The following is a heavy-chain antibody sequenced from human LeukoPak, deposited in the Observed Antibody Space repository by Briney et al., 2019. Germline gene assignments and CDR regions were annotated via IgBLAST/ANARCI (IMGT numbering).Heavy chain of an antibody. V-gene: IGHV3-33*01. D-gene: IGHD1-14*01. CDR1: GFTFSSYD. J-gene: IGHJ3*02. CDR2: IWYDGSNK. CDR3: ARERGLRNDAFDI. Sequence: GGSLRLSCAASGFTFSSYDMHWVRQAPGKGLEWVAVIWYDGSNKYYADSVKGRFTISRDNAKNSLYLQMNSLRDEDTAVYYCARERGLRNDAFDIWGQGTMVTVSS.